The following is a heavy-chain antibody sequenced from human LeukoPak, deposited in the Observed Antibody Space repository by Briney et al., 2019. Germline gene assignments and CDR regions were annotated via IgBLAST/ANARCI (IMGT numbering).Heavy chain of an antibody. V-gene: IGHV4-4*07. CDR2: IYTSGST. Sequence: SETLSLTCTVSGGSISSYYWSWIRQPAGKGLEWIGRIYTSGSTNYNPSLKSRVTMSVDTSKNQFSLKLSSVTAADTAVYYCARDNSVYYGSGSTNWFDPWGQGTLVTVSS. J-gene: IGHJ5*02. D-gene: IGHD3-10*01. CDR1: GGSISSYY. CDR3: ARDNSVYYGSGSTNWFDP.